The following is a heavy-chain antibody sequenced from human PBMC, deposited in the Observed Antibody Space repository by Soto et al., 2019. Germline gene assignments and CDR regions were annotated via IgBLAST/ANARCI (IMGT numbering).Heavy chain of an antibody. D-gene: IGHD3-9*01. Sequence: ETLSLTCIGRGGSIVGYYWSWIRQPPGKRLEWIGYIDYYGSTNYNPSLKSRVTISVDTSKKQFSLNLGSVTAADTAIYYCARDFDGPSGFDIWGQGTMVT. V-gene: IGHV4-59*01. CDR3: ARDFDGPSGFDI. J-gene: IGHJ3*02. CDR2: IDYYGST. CDR1: GGSIVGYY.